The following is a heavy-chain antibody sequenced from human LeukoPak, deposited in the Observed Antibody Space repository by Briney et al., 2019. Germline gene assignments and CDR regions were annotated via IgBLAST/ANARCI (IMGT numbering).Heavy chain of an antibody. Sequence: SETLSLTCTVSGGSISSSSYYWGWIRQPPGKGLEWIESIYYSGSTYYNPSLKSRVTISVDTSKNQFSLKLSSVTAADTAVYYCARATYYYDSSGAHDAFDIWGQGTMVTVSS. CDR1: GGSISSSSYY. CDR2: IYYSGST. J-gene: IGHJ3*02. CDR3: ARATYYYDSSGAHDAFDI. D-gene: IGHD3-22*01. V-gene: IGHV4-39*07.